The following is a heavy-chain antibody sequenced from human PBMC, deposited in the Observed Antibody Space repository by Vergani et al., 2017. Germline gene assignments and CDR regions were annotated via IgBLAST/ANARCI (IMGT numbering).Heavy chain of an antibody. D-gene: IGHD3-22*01. J-gene: IGHJ6*02. CDR3: ARDPKNYYDSSGYYYPYYYGMDV. CDR2: IYTSGST. CDR1: GGSISSGSYY. V-gene: IGHV4-61*02. Sequence: HVQLQESGPGLVKPSQTLSLTCTVSGGSISSGSYYLSWIRQPAGKGLEWIGRIYTSGSTNYNPSLKSRVTISVDTSKNQFSLKLSSVTAADTAVYYCARDPKNYYDSSGYYYPYYYGMDVWGQGTTVTVSS.